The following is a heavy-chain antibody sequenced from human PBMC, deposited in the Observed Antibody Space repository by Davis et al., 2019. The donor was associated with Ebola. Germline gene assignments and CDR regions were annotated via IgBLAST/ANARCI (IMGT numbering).Heavy chain of an antibody. CDR2: IVVGSGDT. V-gene: IGHV1-58*02. CDR3: AASAGTVGQFDY. J-gene: IGHJ4*02. D-gene: IGHD1-14*01. Sequence: SVKVSCKASGFTFTSSAMQWVRQAPGQRLEWIGWIVVGSGDTNSAPKFQGRVTITNDMSTTTSYLDLSDLSPEDTAVYYCAASAGTVGQFDYWGQGTLVTVSS. CDR1: GFTFTSSA.